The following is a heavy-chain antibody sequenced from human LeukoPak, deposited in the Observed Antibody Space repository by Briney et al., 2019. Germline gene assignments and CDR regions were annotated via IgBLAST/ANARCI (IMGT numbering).Heavy chain of an antibody. J-gene: IGHJ5*02. CDR2: INSDGSST. V-gene: IGHV3-74*01. D-gene: IGHD3-10*01. Sequence: GGSLRLSCAASGFTFSSYWMHWVRHAPGKGLVWVSRINSDGSSTSYADSVKGRFTISRDNAKNTLYLQMNSLRAEDTAVYYCARAVIWFGGGNWFDPWGQGTLVTVSS. CDR1: GFTFSSYW. CDR3: ARAVIWFGGGNWFDP.